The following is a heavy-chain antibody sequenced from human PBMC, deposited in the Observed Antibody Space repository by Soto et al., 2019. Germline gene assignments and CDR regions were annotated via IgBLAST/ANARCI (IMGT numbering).Heavy chain of an antibody. V-gene: IGHV3-33*01. CDR1: GFTFSSYG. CDR2: IWYDGSNK. CDR3: ARGVVGSWKDGFFDH. D-gene: IGHD1-1*01. J-gene: IGHJ4*02. Sequence: QVQLVESGGGVVQPGRSLRLSCAASGFTFSSYGMHWVRQAPGKGLEWVAVIWYDGSNKYYADSVKGRFTISRDNSKNTLYLQMNSLRAEDTAVYYCARGVVGSWKDGFFDHWGQGTLVTVSS.